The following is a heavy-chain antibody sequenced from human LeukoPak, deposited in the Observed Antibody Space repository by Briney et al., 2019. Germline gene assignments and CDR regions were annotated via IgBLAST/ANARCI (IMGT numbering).Heavy chain of an antibody. Sequence: ASVKVSCKASGGTFSSYAISWVRQAPGQGLEWMGGIIPIFGTANYAQKFQGRVTITADESTSTAYMELRSLRSDDTAVYYCARDQKGSGSYSLFDYWGQGTLVTVSS. D-gene: IGHD3-10*01. J-gene: IGHJ4*02. V-gene: IGHV1-69*01. CDR2: IIPIFGTA. CDR3: ARDQKGSGSYSLFDY. CDR1: GGTFSSYA.